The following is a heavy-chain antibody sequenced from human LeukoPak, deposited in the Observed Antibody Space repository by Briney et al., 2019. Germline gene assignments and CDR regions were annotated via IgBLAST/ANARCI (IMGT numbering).Heavy chain of an antibody. CDR3: ARRAGVSGAGTFDI. J-gene: IGHJ3*02. CDR1: GGSISSYY. D-gene: IGHD3-10*01. Sequence: SETLSLTCTVSGGSISSYYWSWPRQPPGKGLEWIGYIYYSGSTNYNPSLKSRVTTSVDTSKNQFSLKLSSVTAADTAVYYCARRAGVSGAGTFDIWGQGTMVTVSS. CDR2: IYYSGST. V-gene: IGHV4-59*08.